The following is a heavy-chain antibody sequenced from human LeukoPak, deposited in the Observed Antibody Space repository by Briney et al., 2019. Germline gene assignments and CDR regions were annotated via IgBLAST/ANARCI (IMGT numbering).Heavy chain of an antibody. V-gene: IGHV4-39*07. Sequence: PSETLPLTCTVSGGSISSSSYYWGWIRQPPGKGLEWIGSIYYSGSTYYNPSLKSRVTISVDTSKNQFSLKLSSVTAADTAVYYCARVNAGVLEAAGTSADYWGQGTLVTVSS. D-gene: IGHD6-13*01. CDR2: IYYSGST. CDR3: ARVNAGVLEAAGTSADY. J-gene: IGHJ4*02. CDR1: GGSISSSSYY.